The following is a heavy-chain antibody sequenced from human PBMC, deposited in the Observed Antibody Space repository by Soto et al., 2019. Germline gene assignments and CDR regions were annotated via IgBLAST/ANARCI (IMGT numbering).Heavy chain of an antibody. CDR2: ISAYNGNT. D-gene: IGHD6-13*01. V-gene: IGHV1-18*01. Sequence: ASVKVSCKASGYTFTSYGISWVRQAPGQGLEWMGWISAYNGNTNYAQKLQGRVTMTTDKSTSTAYMELRSLRSDDTAVYYCARDGAWSIAAAGPRGTYYYGMDVWGQGTTVTVSS. CDR3: ARDGAWSIAAAGPRGTYYYGMDV. CDR1: GYTFTSYG. J-gene: IGHJ6*02.